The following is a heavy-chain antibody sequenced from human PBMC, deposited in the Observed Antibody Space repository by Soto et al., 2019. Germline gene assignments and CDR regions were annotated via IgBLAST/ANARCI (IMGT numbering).Heavy chain of an antibody. D-gene: IGHD2-21*01. V-gene: IGHV1-69*01. CDR1: GDPFTNYA. J-gene: IGHJ4*02. CDR2: FRPFVEAA. Sequence: QLRLVQSGAEVRKPGSSVKVSCKAPGDPFTNYAISWLRLVPGQGLEWMGGFRPFVEAADLAQKFRGRLTITADASTSTAYMELSDLRSENTAIYYCARGGYSNSWRFDYWGQGALITVS. CDR3: ARGGYSNSWRFDY.